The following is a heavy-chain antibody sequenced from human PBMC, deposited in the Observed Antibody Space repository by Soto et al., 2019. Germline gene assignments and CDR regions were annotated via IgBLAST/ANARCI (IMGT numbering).Heavy chain of an antibody. Sequence: NPSETLSLTCAVHGGSFSGYYWSWIRQTPGEGLEWIGEMSHSGRNSYNPSLKSRVTISVDTSKNQFSLDLRFVTAADTAVYFCARGFGGNTYGLGWFDPWGQGTLVTVSS. D-gene: IGHD5-18*01. CDR1: GGSFSGYY. CDR2: MSHSGRN. J-gene: IGHJ5*02. V-gene: IGHV4-34*01. CDR3: ARGFGGNTYGLGWFDP.